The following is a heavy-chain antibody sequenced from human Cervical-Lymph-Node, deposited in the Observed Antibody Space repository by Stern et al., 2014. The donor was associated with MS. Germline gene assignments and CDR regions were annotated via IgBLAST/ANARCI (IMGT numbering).Heavy chain of an antibody. V-gene: IGHV3-74*02. CDR1: GFTFSTYW. D-gene: IGHD2-15*01. J-gene: IGHJ3*02. CDR2: VHSDGSST. Sequence: EVQMVQSGGGLVQPGGSLRLSCATSGFTFSTYWMHWVRQAQVKGLVWVSRVHSDGSSTSYADSVKGRFTISRDNAKNTLYLQMNSLRAEDTAVYYCARGVMVAATYAFDIWGQGTMVTVSS. CDR3: ARGVMVAATYAFDI.